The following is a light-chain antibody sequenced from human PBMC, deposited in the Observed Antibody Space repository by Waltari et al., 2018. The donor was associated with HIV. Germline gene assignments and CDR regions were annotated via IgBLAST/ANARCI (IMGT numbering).Light chain of an antibody. CDR3: YSTDSSGDHRV. J-gene: IGLJ2*01. CDR1: ALPKQY. Sequence: SYELTQPPSVSVSPGQTARITCSGDALPKQYAYWYQQKSGQAPVVVIYEDSKRPSGIPERFSGSSSGTMATLTIGGAQVEDEADYYCYSTDSSGDHRVFGGGTKLTVL. CDR2: EDS. V-gene: IGLV3-10*01.